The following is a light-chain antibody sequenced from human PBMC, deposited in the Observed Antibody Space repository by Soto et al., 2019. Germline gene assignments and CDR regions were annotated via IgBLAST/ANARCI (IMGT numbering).Light chain of an antibody. J-gene: IGKJ4*01. V-gene: IGKV3-11*01. CDR2: DAS. CDR3: QQRSNWPPLT. CDR1: QSVSRY. Sequence: EIVLTQSPATLSLSPGERATLSCRASQSVSRYLAWYQQNPGQAPRLLIYDASSRATGIPARFSGSGSGTDFPLTISSLEPEDVAVYYCQQRSNWPPLTFGGGTKVEIK.